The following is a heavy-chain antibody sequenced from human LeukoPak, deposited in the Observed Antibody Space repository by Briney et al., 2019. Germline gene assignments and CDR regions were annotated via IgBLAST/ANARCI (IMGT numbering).Heavy chain of an antibody. J-gene: IGHJ4*02. D-gene: IGHD3-22*01. CDR2: ILYDGSNK. CDR3: AKIGLSSGTDY. CDR1: GFTFSSYG. V-gene: IGHV3-30*18. Sequence: PGGSLRLSCAASGFTFSSYGMHWVRQAPGKGLEWVALILYDGSNKHYADSVKGRFTISRDNSKNTLYLQMNSLRAEDAAVYYCAKIGLSSGTDYWGQGTLVTVSS.